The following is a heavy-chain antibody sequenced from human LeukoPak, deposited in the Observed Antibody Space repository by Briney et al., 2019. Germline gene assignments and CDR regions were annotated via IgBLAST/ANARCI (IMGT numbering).Heavy chain of an antibody. CDR2: MNPNSGNT. J-gene: IGHJ6*03. CDR1: GYTFTSYD. CDR3: ARVAYDSSGYGAYYYYMDV. D-gene: IGHD3-22*01. Sequence: GASVKVSCKASGYTFTSYDINWVRQATGQGLEWMGWMNPNSGNTGYAQKFQGRVTITRNTSISTAYMELSSLRSEDTAVYYCARVAYDSSGYGAYYYYMDVWGKGSTVTVSS. V-gene: IGHV1-8*03.